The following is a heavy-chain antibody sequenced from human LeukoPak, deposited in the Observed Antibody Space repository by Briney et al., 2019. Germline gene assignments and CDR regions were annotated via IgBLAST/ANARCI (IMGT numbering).Heavy chain of an antibody. CDR3: ARVGYVDYSNDHYYYYYGMDV. D-gene: IGHD4-11*01. CDR2: INPSGGST. V-gene: IGHV1-46*01. CDR1: GYTFTSYY. Sequence: ASVKVSCKASGYTFTSYYMHWVRQAPGQGLEWMGIINPSGGSTSYAQKFQGRVTMTRDTSTSTVYMELSSLRSEDTAVYYCARVGYVDYSNDHYYYYYGMDVWGRGTTVTVSS. J-gene: IGHJ6*02.